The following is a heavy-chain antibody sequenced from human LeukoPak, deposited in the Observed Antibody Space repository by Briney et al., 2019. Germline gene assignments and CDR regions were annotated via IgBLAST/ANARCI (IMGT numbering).Heavy chain of an antibody. CDR3: ARDVGGGSGSYQSPDPDY. J-gene: IGHJ4*02. CDR2: INPNSGGT. Sequence: VKVSCKASGDTFTGYYIHWVRQAPGQGLEWMGWINPNSGGTHYAQKFQGRVTMTRDTSISTAYMELSRLRSDDTAVYYCARDVGGGSGSYQSPDPDYWGQGTLVTVSS. D-gene: IGHD3-10*01. V-gene: IGHV1-2*02. CDR1: GDTFTGYY.